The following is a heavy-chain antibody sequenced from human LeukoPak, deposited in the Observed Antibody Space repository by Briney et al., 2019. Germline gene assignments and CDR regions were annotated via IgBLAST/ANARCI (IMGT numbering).Heavy chain of an antibody. CDR3: ARSFSFWRFGESMPIGY. Sequence: ASVKVSCKACGYTFTGYYMHWVRQAPGQGLEWMGWINPNSGGTNYAQKFQGRVTMTRDTSISTAYMELSRLRSDDTAVYYCARSFSFWRFGESMPIGYWGQGTLVTVSS. V-gene: IGHV1-2*02. J-gene: IGHJ4*02. CDR2: INPNSGGT. D-gene: IGHD3-10*01. CDR1: GYTFTGYY.